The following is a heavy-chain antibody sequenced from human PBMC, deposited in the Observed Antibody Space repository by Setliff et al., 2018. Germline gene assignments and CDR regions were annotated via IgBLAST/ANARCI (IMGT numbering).Heavy chain of an antibody. CDR3: ARGYSGSYGRFDP. CDR1: GGSISSYY. V-gene: IGHV4-59*12. J-gene: IGHJ5*02. CDR2: IYYSGST. D-gene: IGHD1-26*01. Sequence: LSLTCTVSGGSISSYYWSWIRQPPGKGLEWIGYIYYSGSTNYNPSLKSRVTISVDTSKKQFTLNLSSVTAADTAVYFCARGYSGSYGRFDPWGQGTLVTVSS.